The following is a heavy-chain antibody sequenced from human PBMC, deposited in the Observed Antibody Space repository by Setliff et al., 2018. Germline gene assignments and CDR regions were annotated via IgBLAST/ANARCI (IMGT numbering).Heavy chain of an antibody. J-gene: IGHJ3*02. Sequence: GASVKVSCKASGYTFTSHYMHWVRQAPGLGLEWMGTINPSSGRTSYAQKFQGRVTMTRGTSTSTVYMDMSSLRSEDTAVYYCARDVFPYHYEGAFDIWGQGTMVTVS. CDR3: ARDVFPYHYEGAFDI. CDR2: INPSSGRT. D-gene: IGHD3-22*01. V-gene: IGHV1-46*01. CDR1: GYTFTSHY.